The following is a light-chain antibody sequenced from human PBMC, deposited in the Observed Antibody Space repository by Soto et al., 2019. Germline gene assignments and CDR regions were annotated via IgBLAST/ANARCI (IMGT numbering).Light chain of an antibody. V-gene: IGLV1-40*01. J-gene: IGLJ1*01. CDR1: SSNIGAGYD. CDR3: QSYDSSLSGYV. CDR2: FNS. Sequence: QTVVTQPPSVSGAPGQRVTISCTGSSSNIGAGYDVHWYQQVPGAAPKLLIYFNSNRPSGVPDRFSGSKSGTSASLAITGLQAEDEADYYCQSYDSSLSGYVFGPGTKLTVL.